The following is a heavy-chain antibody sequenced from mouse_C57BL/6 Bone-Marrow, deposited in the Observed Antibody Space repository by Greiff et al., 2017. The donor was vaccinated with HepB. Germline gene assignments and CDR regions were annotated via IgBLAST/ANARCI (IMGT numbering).Heavy chain of an antibody. CDR2: IRSKSNNYAT. CDR1: GFSFNTYA. Sequence: EADGGLVPPKGSLKLSCAASGFSFNTYAMNWVRQAPGKGLEWVARIRSKSNNYATYYADSVKDRFTISRDDSESMLYLQMNNLKTEDTAMYYCVRRPFAYWGQGTLVTVSA. V-gene: IGHV10-1*01. CDR3: VRRPFAY. J-gene: IGHJ3*01.